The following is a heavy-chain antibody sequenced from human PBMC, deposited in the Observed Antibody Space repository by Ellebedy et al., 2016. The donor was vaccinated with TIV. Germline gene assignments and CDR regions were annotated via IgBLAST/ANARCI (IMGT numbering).Heavy chain of an antibody. Sequence: AASVKVSCKSSGYNFINYGISWVRQAPGQGLEWMGWINTCNGKTKFAQKVQGRVTMTTDPSTSTAYMELRSLRSDDTAVYYCTKDRGSYAYDYWGRGTLVTVSS. J-gene: IGHJ4*02. CDR3: TKDRGSYAYDY. CDR1: GYNFINYG. V-gene: IGHV1-18*01. D-gene: IGHD3-16*01. CDR2: INTCNGKT.